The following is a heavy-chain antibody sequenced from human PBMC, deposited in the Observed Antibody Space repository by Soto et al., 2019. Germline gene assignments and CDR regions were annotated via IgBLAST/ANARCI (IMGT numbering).Heavy chain of an antibody. D-gene: IGHD6-13*01. J-gene: IGHJ4*02. CDR3: ARRQSSSWYGL. Sequence: TLSLTCTVSGGSISSSSYYWGWIRQPPGKGLEWIGSIYYSGSTYYNPSLKSRVTISVDTSKNQFSLKLSSVTAADTAVYYCARRQSSSWYGLWGQGTLVTVSS. CDR2: IYYSGST. V-gene: IGHV4-39*01. CDR1: GGSISSSSYY.